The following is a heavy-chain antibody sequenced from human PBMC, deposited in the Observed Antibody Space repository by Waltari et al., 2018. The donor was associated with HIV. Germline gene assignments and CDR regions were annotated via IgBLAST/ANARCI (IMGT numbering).Heavy chain of an antibody. CDR1: GFAAINKH. V-gene: IGHV3-53*01. CDR2: IYSNATT. J-gene: IGHJ4*02. D-gene: IGHD3-22*01. Sequence: EVQLVESGGGLIQPGGSLRLARAASGFAAINKHMYWVRQVPGKGLDWVSLIYSNATTYSAYSVEGRFTISRDNSKNTLYLQMNSLRADDTAVYFCATVLVRTSWVITTAPFDYWGQGTLVTVSS. CDR3: ATVLVRTSWVITTAPFDY.